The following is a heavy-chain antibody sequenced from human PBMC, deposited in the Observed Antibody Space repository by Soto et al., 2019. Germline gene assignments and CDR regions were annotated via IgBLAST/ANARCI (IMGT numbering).Heavy chain of an antibody. V-gene: IGHV3-21*01. CDR3: ARDRGYDAHDYYYDAMDV. D-gene: IGHD2-15*01. CDR1: GFTFRTYT. J-gene: IGHJ6*02. CDR2: IRGFSPYT. Sequence: GGSLRLSCISSGFTFRTYTMNWVRQAPGKGLEWVSGIRGFSPYTFYAESVKGRFTISRDNAKNSLYLQMNSLRAEDTAVYYCARDRGYDAHDYYYDAMDVWGQGTTVTVSS.